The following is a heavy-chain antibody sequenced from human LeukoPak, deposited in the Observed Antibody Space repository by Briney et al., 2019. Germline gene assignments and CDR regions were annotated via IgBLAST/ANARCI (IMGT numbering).Heavy chain of an antibody. CDR2: ISGSGDST. D-gene: IGHD5-12*01. CDR3: ARVGYSGYDYYY. CDR1: GFPFSSYA. V-gene: IGHV3-23*01. Sequence: PGGSLRLSCAPSGFPFSSYAMSWVRQAPGKGLEGVSVISGSGDSTYYAGSVEGRCTSSRDNSKDARYLQMNSLRAEDTAVYYCARVGYSGYDYYYCGDGTLVTVSS. J-gene: IGHJ4*01.